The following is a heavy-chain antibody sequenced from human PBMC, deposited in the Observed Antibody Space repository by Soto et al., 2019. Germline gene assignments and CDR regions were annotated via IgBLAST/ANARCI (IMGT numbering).Heavy chain of an antibody. Sequence: SVKVSCKASGFTFITSAVQWVRQARGQGLEWIGWIVVGSGYTSYAQRFRERVTITRDMPTRTAYMELSSLRSEDTAVYYCAADLENSGADFDFWGQGTLVTVSS. CDR1: GFTFITSA. CDR3: AADLENSGADFDF. D-gene: IGHD6-19*01. J-gene: IGHJ4*02. V-gene: IGHV1-58*01. CDR2: IVVGSGYT.